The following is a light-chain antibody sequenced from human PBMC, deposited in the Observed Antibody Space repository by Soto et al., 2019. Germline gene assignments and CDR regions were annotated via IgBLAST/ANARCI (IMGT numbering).Light chain of an antibody. CDR3: QRANSFPRT. J-gene: IGKJ1*01. CDR1: QGISSW. Sequence: DLQMTQSPSSVSAPVGDRVTITCRASQGISSWLAWYQQKPGKAPKPLIYAASSLQSGVPSRFSRSRSGTDFTRTISSLQPEGFSNYYCQRANSFPRTFGQGTKVEIK. V-gene: IGKV1-12*01. CDR2: AAS.